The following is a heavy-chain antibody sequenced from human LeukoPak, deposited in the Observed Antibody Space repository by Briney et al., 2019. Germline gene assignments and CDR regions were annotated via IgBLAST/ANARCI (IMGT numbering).Heavy chain of an antibody. V-gene: IGHV3-30*04. CDR3: AKEVMGSDYGDYEPEYYFDY. D-gene: IGHD4-17*01. CDR1: GFTFSSYA. J-gene: IGHJ4*02. Sequence: PGRSLRPSRPASGFTFSSYAMHWARQAPGKGLEWVAVLSYDGSNKYYADSVKGRFTISRDNSKNTLYLQMNSLRAEDTAVYYCAKEVMGSDYGDYEPEYYFDYWGQGTLVTVSS. CDR2: LSYDGSNK.